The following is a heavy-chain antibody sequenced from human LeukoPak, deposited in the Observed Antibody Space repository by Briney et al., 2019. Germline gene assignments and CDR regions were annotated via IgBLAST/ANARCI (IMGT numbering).Heavy chain of an antibody. V-gene: IGHV4-59*01. J-gene: IGHJ5*02. D-gene: IGHD1-7*01. CDR2: IYYSGST. CDR3: ARDRTGTTNWFDP. Sequence: SETLSLTCTVSGGSISSYYWSWIRQPPGKGLEWIGYIYYSGSTNCNPSLKSRVTISVDTSKNQFSLKLSSVTAADTAVYYCARDRTGTTNWFDPWGQGTLVTVSS. CDR1: GGSISSYY.